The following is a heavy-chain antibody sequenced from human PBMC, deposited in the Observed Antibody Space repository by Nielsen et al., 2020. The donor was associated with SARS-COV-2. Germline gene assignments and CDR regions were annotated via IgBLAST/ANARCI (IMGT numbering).Heavy chain of an antibody. CDR3: AKDMGAVAGTPLFDY. J-gene: IGHJ4*02. CDR2: ISWNSGSI. D-gene: IGHD6-19*01. Sequence: SLKISCAASGFTFDDYAMHWVRQAPGKGLEWVSGISWNSGSIGYADSVKGRFTISRDNAKNSLYLQMNSLRAEDTALYYCAKDMGAVAGTPLFDYWGQGTLVTVSS. CDR1: GFTFDDYA. V-gene: IGHV3-9*01.